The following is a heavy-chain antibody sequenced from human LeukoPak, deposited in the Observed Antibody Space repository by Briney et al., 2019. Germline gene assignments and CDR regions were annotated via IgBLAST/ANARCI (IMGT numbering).Heavy chain of an antibody. CDR2: ISGSGGST. CDR3: GRYYYASSGYYYLDY. J-gene: IGHJ4*02. Sequence: PGGSLRLSCAASGXTFSTHAVSWVRQAPGQGLEWVSGISGSGGSTYYPNSADSVKGRFAISRDNSKNTLYLQMNSLRAEDTAVYYCGRYYYASSGYYYLDYWGQGTLVTVSS. D-gene: IGHD3-22*01. CDR1: GXTFSTHA. V-gene: IGHV3-23*01.